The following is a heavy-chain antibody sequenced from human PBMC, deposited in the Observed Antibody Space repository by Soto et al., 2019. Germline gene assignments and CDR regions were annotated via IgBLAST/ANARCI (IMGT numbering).Heavy chain of an antibody. V-gene: IGHV3-15*07. Sequence: HGGSLRLSFAASCFTFSNAWMNWVRQAPGKGLEWVGRIKNKTDGGTTDYGAPVKGRFTISRDDSKNTLYLKMNSLKTVDTAVYYCTTGLYYYDSIRPYWGQGTLVTVSS. CDR3: TTGLYYYDSIRPY. D-gene: IGHD3-22*01. J-gene: IGHJ4*02. CDR2: IKNKTDGGTT. CDR1: CFTFSNAW.